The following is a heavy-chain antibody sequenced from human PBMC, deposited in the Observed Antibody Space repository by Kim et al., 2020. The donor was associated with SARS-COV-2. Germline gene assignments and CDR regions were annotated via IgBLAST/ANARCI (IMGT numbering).Heavy chain of an antibody. CDR3: ARDPYRYDFWSGPTVSFNY. V-gene: IGHV3-48*02. Sequence: KGRFTISRDNAKNALYLQMNSLRDEDTAVYYGARDPYRYDFWSGPTVSFNYWGQGTLVTVSS. J-gene: IGHJ4*02. D-gene: IGHD3-3*01.